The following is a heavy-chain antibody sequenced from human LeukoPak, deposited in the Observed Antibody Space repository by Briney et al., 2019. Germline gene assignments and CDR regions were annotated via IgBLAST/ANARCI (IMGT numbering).Heavy chain of an antibody. CDR1: GFTFSNFW. D-gene: IGHD4-23*01. J-gene: IGHJ1*01. CDR3: ARGSGNQYFQH. CDR2: ISTDGSST. Sequence: PGGSLRLSCAASGFTFSNFWVHWVRQAPGKGLVWVSRISTDGSSTAYADSVKGRFTNSRDNAKNTLDLQMNSLRAEDTAVYYCARGSGNQYFQHWGQGTLVTVSS. V-gene: IGHV3-74*01.